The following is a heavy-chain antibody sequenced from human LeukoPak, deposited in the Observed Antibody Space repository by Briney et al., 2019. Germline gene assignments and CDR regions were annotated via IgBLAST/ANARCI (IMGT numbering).Heavy chain of an antibody. D-gene: IGHD3-22*01. CDR3: ARSRHSYDSSGFPHY. Sequence: PGGSLRLSCAASGFTFSSYNMNWVRQAPGKGLEWVSSITSGSSYIYYADSVKGRFTISRDNAKNSLYLQMNSLRAEDTALYYCARSRHSYDSSGFPHYWGQGTLVTVSS. CDR2: ITSGSSYI. J-gene: IGHJ4*02. CDR1: GFTFSSYN. V-gene: IGHV3-21*04.